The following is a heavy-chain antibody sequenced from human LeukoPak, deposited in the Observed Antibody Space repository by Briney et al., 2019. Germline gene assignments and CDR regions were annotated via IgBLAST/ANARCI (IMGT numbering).Heavy chain of an antibody. D-gene: IGHD2/OR15-2a*01. CDR3: ARDVSKARTSNFDY. CDR2: INTNTGNP. J-gene: IGHJ4*02. V-gene: IGHV7-4-1*02. CDR1: GYTFTGYY. Sequence: ASVKVSCKASGYTFTGYYMHWVRQAPGQGLEWMGWINTNTGNPTYAQGFTGRFVFSLDTSVSTAYLQISSLKAEDTAVYYCARDVSKARTSNFDYWGQGTLVTVSS.